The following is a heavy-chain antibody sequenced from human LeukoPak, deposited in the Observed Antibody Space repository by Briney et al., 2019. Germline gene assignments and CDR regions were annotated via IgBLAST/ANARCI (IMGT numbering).Heavy chain of an antibody. V-gene: IGHV4-34*01. CDR1: GGSFSGYY. D-gene: IGHD3-3*01. CDR3: ASTYYDFWSGSPDAFDI. J-gene: IGHJ3*02. Sequence: SETLSLTCAVYGGSFSGYYWSWIRQPPGKGLEWIGEINHSGSTNYNPSLKSRVTISVGTSKNQFSLKLSSVTAADTAVYYCASTYYDFWSGSPDAFDIWGQGTMVTVSS. CDR2: INHSGST.